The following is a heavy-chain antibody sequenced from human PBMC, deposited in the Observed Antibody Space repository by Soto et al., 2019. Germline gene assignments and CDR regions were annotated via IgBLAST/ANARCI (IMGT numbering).Heavy chain of an antibody. Sequence: QVQLVESGGGVVQPGRSLRLSCAASGFIFSSYGMHWVRQAPGKGLEWVAVIWYDGSKKYYADSVKGRFTISRDNSKNKMYLQMNSLRAEDTAVYYCARDRDYFYTSGYYYYFDYWGQGTLVTVSS. V-gene: IGHV3-33*01. J-gene: IGHJ4*02. CDR3: ARDRDYFYTSGYYYYFDY. CDR2: IWYDGSKK. CDR1: GFIFSSYG. D-gene: IGHD3-22*01.